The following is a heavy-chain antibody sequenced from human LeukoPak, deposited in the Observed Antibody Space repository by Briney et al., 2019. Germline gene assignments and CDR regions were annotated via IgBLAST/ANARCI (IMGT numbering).Heavy chain of an antibody. V-gene: IGHV3-48*04. CDR1: GFTFNTYS. J-gene: IGHJ4*02. CDR3: ARDKIVGATRFDY. CDR2: ITSSSSTM. Sequence: PGGSLRLSCAASGFTFNTYSMNWVRQAPGQGLEWVSYITSSSSTMFYADSVRGRFTISRDNAKNSLYLQMNSLRAEDTAVYYCARDKIVGATRFDYWGQGTLVTVSS. D-gene: IGHD1-26*01.